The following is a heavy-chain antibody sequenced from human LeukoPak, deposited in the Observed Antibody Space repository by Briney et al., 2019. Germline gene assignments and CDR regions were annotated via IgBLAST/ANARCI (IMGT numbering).Heavy chain of an antibody. Sequence: SETLSLTCAVYGGSFSGYYWSWIRQPPGKGLEWIGEINHSGSTNYNPSLKSRVTISVDTSKNQFSLKLSSVTAADTAVYYCASRTTVVPAAHNWFDPWGQGTLVTVSS. CDR2: INHSGST. J-gene: IGHJ5*02. CDR1: GGSFSGYY. CDR3: ASRTTVVPAAHNWFDP. D-gene: IGHD2-2*01. V-gene: IGHV4-34*01.